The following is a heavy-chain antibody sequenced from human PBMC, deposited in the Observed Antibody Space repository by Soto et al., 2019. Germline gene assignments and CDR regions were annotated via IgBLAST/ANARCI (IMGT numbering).Heavy chain of an antibody. CDR3: ARDQSYYDFWSGYQRGWFDP. Sequence: ASVKVSCKASGYTFTSYGISWVRQAPGQGLEWMGWIGAYNGNTNYAQKLQGRVTMTTDTSTSTAYMELRSLRSDDTAVYYCARDQSYYDFWSGYQRGWFDPCGQGTLVTVSS. D-gene: IGHD3-3*01. V-gene: IGHV1-18*01. CDR1: GYTFTSYG. J-gene: IGHJ5*02. CDR2: IGAYNGNT.